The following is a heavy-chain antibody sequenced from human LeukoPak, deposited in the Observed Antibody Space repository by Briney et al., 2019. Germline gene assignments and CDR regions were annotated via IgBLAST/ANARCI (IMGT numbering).Heavy chain of an antibody. D-gene: IGHD3-9*01. V-gene: IGHV4-34*01. CDR3: ARGNILSCYFFDF. J-gene: IGHJ4*02. CDR1: GGSITGYY. Sequence: SETLSLTCAVYGGSITGYYWSWIRQTPGRGLEWVGELHYTGHTSYNLSLKRRAPISTDTSKIQFSLTLSSVTAADRAVYYCARGNILSCYFFDFWGQGALVTVSS. CDR2: LHYTGHT.